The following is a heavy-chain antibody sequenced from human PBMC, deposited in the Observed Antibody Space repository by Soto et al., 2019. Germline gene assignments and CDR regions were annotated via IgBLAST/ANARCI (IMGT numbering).Heavy chain of an antibody. J-gene: IGHJ4*02. CDR3: AREQWGYDS. V-gene: IGHV4-31*03. CDR1: GGSISSNGHY. CDR2: IYYTGNT. Sequence: QVQLQESGPELVKPSQTLSLTCTVSGGSISSNGHYWTWIRQHPGKGLEWIAYIYYTGNTYYNPSLKRRLSISVDTAKNQYSLHLRSVTAADTAVYYCAREQWGYDSWGQGTLVTVSS. D-gene: IGHD2-15*01.